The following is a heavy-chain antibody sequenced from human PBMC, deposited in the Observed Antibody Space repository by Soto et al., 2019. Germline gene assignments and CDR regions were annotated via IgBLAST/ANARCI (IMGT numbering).Heavy chain of an antibody. Sequence: QVQLVESGGGVVQPGRSLRLSCAASGFTFSSYGMHWVRQAPGKGLEWVAVISYDGSNKYYADSVKGRFTISRDNSNNTLYLQMNRLRAEDTAVYYCAKDLGGSGSYYIFDYWGQGTLVTVSS. CDR3: AKDLGGSGSYYIFDY. CDR2: ISYDGSNK. D-gene: IGHD3-10*01. V-gene: IGHV3-30*18. CDR1: GFTFSSYG. J-gene: IGHJ4*02.